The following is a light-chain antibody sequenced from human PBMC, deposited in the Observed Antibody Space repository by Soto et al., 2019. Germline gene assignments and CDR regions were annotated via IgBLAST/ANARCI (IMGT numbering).Light chain of an antibody. Sequence: QTVVTQEPSFSVSPGGTITLTCGLTSGSVSTTYYPSWYQQTPGQAPRTLIYSTNTRSSRVPDRFSGSILGNKAALTITGAQADDESNYYCVLYMGSGIWVFGGGTQLTVL. CDR2: STN. CDR1: SGSVSTTYY. J-gene: IGLJ3*02. CDR3: VLYMGSGIWV. V-gene: IGLV8-61*01.